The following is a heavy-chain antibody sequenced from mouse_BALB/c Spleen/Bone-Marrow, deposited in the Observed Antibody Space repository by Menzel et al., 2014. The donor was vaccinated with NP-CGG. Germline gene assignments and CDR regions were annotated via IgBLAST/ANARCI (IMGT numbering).Heavy chain of an antibody. CDR2: INPYNGDT. J-gene: IGHJ1*01. CDR1: GYSFTGYF. CDR3: AREGGYYYGSSPYFDV. D-gene: IGHD1-1*01. V-gene: IGHV1-20*02. Sequence: EVQLQQSGLELVKPGASVKISCKASGYSFTGYFMNWVMQSHGKSIEWIGRINPYNGDTFYNQKFKGKATLTADKSSSTARMELRSLASEDSAVYYCAREGGYYYGSSPYFDVWGAGTTVTVSS.